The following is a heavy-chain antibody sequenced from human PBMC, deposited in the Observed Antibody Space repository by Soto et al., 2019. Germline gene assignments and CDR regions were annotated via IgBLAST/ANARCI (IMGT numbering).Heavy chain of an antibody. J-gene: IGHJ6*02. CDR2: IYYSGNT. Sequence: QLRLQESGPGLVKPSETLSLTCTVSGGSISISSYYWGWIRQPPGKGLEWIGSIYYSGNTYYNPSLKSRVTMSVDTSKNHFSLKLRSVTAADTAVYYCARRHQWLGYGMDVWGQGTTVTVSS. D-gene: IGHD5-12*01. CDR1: GGSISISSYY. V-gene: IGHV4-39*02. CDR3: ARRHQWLGYGMDV.